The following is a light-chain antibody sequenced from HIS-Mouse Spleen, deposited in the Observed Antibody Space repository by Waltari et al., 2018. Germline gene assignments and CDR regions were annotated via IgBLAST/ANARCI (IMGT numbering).Light chain of an antibody. J-gene: IGLJ2*01. Sequence: QSALTQPASASGSPGPPIAVACTGTSSDVGSYNLVSWYQQHPGKAPKLMIYEGSKRPSGVSNRFSGSKSGNTASLTISGLQAEDEADYYCCSYAGSSTVVFGGGTKLTVL. CDR3: CSYAGSSTVV. CDR1: SSDVGSYNL. CDR2: EGS. V-gene: IGLV2-23*01.